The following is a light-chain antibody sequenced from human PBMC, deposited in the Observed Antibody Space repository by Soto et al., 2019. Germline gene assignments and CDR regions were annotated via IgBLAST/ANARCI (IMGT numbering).Light chain of an antibody. CDR2: DAS. CDR1: QSVSNW. CDR3: QQYNTYST. V-gene: IGKV1-5*01. Sequence: IQMTQSPSSLSASVGDRVTITCRASQSVSNWLAXXQXKPGKAXXPLIYDASSLKSGVPARFSGSGSGTEFTLTISSLQPDDFATYYCQQYNTYSTFGQGTRLEIK. J-gene: IGKJ5*01.